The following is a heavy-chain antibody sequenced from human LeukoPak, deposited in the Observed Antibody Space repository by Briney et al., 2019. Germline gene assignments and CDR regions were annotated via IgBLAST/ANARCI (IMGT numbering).Heavy chain of an antibody. J-gene: IGHJ4*02. CDR2: ISGSGGST. CDR3: AKDRSPYYYGSGTDYFDY. Sequence: SGGSLRLSCAASGFTFSSYVMSWVRRAPGKRLEWVSAISGSGGSTYYADSVKGRFTISRDNSKNTLYLQMNSLRAEDTAVYYCAKDRSPYYYGSGTDYFDYWGQGTLVTVSS. CDR1: GFTFSSYV. V-gene: IGHV3-23*01. D-gene: IGHD3-10*01.